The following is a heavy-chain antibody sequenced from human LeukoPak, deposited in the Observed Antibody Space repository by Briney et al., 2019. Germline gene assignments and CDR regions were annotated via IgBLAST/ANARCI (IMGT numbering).Heavy chain of an antibody. J-gene: IGHJ6*02. CDR2: INPNSGGT. V-gene: IGHV1-2*02. CDR3: ARDLNIAATIRANYYYYYGMDV. D-gene: IGHD5-12*01. Sequence: GASVKVSCKASGYTFTGYYMHWVRQAPGQGLEWMGWINPNSGGTNYAQKFQGRVTMTRDTSISTAYMELSRLRSDDTAVYYCARDLNIAATIRANYYYYYGMDVWGQGTTVTVSS. CDR1: GYTFTGYY.